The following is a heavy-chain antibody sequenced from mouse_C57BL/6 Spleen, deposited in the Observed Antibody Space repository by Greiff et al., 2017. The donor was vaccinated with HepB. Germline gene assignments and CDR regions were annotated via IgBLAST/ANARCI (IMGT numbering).Heavy chain of an antibody. V-gene: IGHV1-82*01. CDR1: GYAFSSSW. D-gene: IGHD2-5*01. Sequence: QVTLKESGPELVKPGASVKISCKASGYAFSSSWMNWVKQRPGKGLEWIGRIYPGDGDTNYNGKFKGKATLTADKSPSTAYMQLSSLTSEDSAVYFCARYYSNPFDYWGQGTTLTVSS. CDR2: IYPGDGDT. CDR3: ARYYSNPFDY. J-gene: IGHJ2*01.